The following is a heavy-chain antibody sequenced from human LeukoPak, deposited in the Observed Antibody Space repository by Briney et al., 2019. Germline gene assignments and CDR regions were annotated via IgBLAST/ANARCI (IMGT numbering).Heavy chain of an antibody. D-gene: IGHD2-2*01. CDR3: ARGYAWFDP. CDR1: GGSFSGYY. Sequence: PSETLSLTCAVYGGSFSGYYWSWIRQPPGKGLEWIGEINHSGSTNYNPSLKSRVTISVDTSKSQFSLKLSSVTAADTAVYYCARGYAWFDPWGQGTLVTVSS. CDR2: INHSGST. J-gene: IGHJ5*02. V-gene: IGHV4-34*01.